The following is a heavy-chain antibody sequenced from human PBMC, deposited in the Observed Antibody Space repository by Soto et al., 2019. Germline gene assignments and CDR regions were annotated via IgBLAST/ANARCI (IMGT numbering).Heavy chain of an antibody. V-gene: IGHV4-30-2*01. J-gene: IGHJ5*02. CDR3: ARGPRGHVCWFGP. CDR2: IYHSGRT. Sequence: QLQLQESGSGLVKPSQTLSLTCAVSGGSISSGGYSWSWIRQPPGKGLEWIEYIYHSGRTYYNPSLKSRVTRSVDRPKNQLSLKLGSVTAGDTAVYYCARGPRGHVCWFGPWGQGTVVTVSA. D-gene: IGHD3-10*01. CDR1: GGSISSGGYS.